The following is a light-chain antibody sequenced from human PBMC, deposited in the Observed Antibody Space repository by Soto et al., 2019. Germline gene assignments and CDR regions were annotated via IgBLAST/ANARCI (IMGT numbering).Light chain of an antibody. J-gene: IGLJ2*01. CDR3: RSYTSSRTPHVV. CDR2: DVS. Sequence: QSALTQPASVSGSPGQSITISCTGTSSNVGGYIYVSWYQQHPRKAPKLMIYDVSNRPSGVSNRFSGSKSGNTASLTISGLQAEDEADYYCRSYTSSRTPHVVFGGGTKLTVL. V-gene: IGLV2-14*01. CDR1: SSNVGGYIY.